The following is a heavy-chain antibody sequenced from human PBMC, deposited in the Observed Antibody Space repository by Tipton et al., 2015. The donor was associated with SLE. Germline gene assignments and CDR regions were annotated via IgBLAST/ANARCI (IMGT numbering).Heavy chain of an antibody. CDR1: GLTFTRHP. D-gene: IGHD6-25*01. Sequence: SLRLSCVASGLTFTRHPMHWVRQAPGKRPDWVAVISPDGNENRYADSVQGRFSISRDNSEHTLYLQMNSLRADDTAVYYCAREISGSGRAGCMDVWGQGTTVTVSS. J-gene: IGHJ6*02. CDR2: ISPDGNEN. V-gene: IGHV3-30*04. CDR3: AREISGSGRAGCMDV.